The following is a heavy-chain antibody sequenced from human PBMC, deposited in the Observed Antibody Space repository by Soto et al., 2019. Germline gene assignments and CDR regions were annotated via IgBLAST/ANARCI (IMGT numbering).Heavy chain of an antibody. CDR3: ARLGLYSSSSNPPHFDY. J-gene: IGHJ4*02. D-gene: IGHD6-6*01. CDR2: IYYSGST. Sequence: LSLTCTVSGGSISSYYWSWIRQPPGKGLEWIGYIYYSGSTNYNPPLKSRVTISVDTSKNQFSLKLSSVTAADTAVYYCARLGLYSSSSNPPHFDYWGQGTLVTVSS. V-gene: IGHV4-59*01. CDR1: GGSISSYY.